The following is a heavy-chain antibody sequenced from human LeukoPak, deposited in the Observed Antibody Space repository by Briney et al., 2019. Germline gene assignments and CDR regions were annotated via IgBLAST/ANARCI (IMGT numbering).Heavy chain of an antibody. D-gene: IGHD3-22*01. V-gene: IGHV4-39*07. CDR1: GGSISSSYYY. CDR2: IYYSGST. CDR3: ASAKGGDYYDSSGYYFDY. Sequence: SETLSLTCTVSGGSISSSYYYWGWFRQPPGKGLEWIGSIYYSGSTYYNPSLKSRVTISVDTSKNQFSLKLSSVTAADTAVYYCASAKGGDYYDSSGYYFDYWGQGTLVTVSS. J-gene: IGHJ4*02.